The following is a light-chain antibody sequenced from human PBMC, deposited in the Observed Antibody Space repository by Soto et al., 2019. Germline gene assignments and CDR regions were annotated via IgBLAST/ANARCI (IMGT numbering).Light chain of an antibody. J-gene: IGLJ3*02. CDR3: SSYAGSNNLV. CDR2: EVS. V-gene: IGLV2-8*01. Sequence: QSVLTQPPSAAGSPGQSVTISCTGTSSDVGGYNYVSWYQQHPGKAPNLRIYEVSKRPSGVPDRFSGSKSGNTASLTVSGLQSEDEADYYCSSYAGSNNLVFGGGTKLTV. CDR1: SSDVGGYNY.